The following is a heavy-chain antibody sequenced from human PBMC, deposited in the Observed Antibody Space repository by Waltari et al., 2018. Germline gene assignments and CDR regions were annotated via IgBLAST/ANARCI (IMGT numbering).Heavy chain of an antibody. CDR2: IYYSGST. CDR3: ARDLGRDSSGYYYHYYYGMDV. J-gene: IGHJ6*02. V-gene: IGHV4-59*11. Sequence: QVQLQESGPGLVKPSETLSLTCTVSGGSISSHYWSWIRQPPGKGLGWIGYIYYSGSTNYNPSLKSRVTISVDTSKNQFSLKLSSVTAADTAVYYCARDLGRDSSGYYYHYYYGMDVWGQGTTVTVSS. CDR1: GGSISSHY. D-gene: IGHD3-22*01.